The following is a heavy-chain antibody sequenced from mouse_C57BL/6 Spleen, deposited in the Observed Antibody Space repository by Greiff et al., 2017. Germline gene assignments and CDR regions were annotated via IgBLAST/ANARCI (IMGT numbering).Heavy chain of an antibody. CDR3: ARSPLRTGAMDY. Sequence: EVQLVESGGGLVQPGGSLSLSCAASGFTFTDYYMSWVRQPPGKALEWLGFIRNKANGYTTEYSASVKGRFTISRDNSQSILYLQMNALRAEDSATYYCARSPLRTGAMDYWGQGTSVTVSS. V-gene: IGHV7-3*01. J-gene: IGHJ4*01. CDR2: IRNKANGYTT. D-gene: IGHD1-1*01. CDR1: GFTFTDYY.